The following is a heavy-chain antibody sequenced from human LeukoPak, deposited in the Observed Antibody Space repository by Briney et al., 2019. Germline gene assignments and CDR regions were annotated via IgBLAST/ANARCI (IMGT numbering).Heavy chain of an antibody. CDR1: GFTFGSYA. J-gene: IGHJ6*02. V-gene: IGHV3-23*01. Sequence: GGSLRLSCAGSGFTFGSYAMSWVRQAPGKGLEWVSSISGTGASTFYADSVKGRFTISRDNSENTLYLQMNSLRAEDTAVYYCARDQSVTNYYYGMDVWGQGTTVTVSS. CDR3: ARDQSVTNYYYGMDV. D-gene: IGHD4-17*01. CDR2: ISGTGAST.